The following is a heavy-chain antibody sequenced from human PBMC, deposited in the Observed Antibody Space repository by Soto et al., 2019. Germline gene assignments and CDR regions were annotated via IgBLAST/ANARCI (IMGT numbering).Heavy chain of an antibody. CDR1: GGSISSYY. CDR3: ARDRGYCISTSCYADGFDY. Sequence: PSETLSLTCTVSGGSISSYYWSWIRQPPGKGLEWIGYIYYSGSTNYNPSLKSRVTISVDTSKNQFSLKLSSVTAADTAVYYCARDRGYCISTSCYADGFDYWGQGTLVTVSS. J-gene: IGHJ4*02. CDR2: IYYSGST. D-gene: IGHD2-2*01. V-gene: IGHV4-59*01.